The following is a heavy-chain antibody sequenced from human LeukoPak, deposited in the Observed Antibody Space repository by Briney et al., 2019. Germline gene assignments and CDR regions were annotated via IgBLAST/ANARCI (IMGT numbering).Heavy chain of an antibody. CDR3: ARETVRGVYNWFDP. J-gene: IGHJ5*02. V-gene: IGHV1-69*05. Sequence: GSSVKVSCKASGGTFSSYAISWVRQAPGQGLEWMGGIIPIFGTANYAQKFQGRVTITTDESTSTAYMELSSLRSEDTAVYYCARETVRGVYNWFDPWGQGTLVTVSS. CDR1: GGTFSSYA. CDR2: IIPIFGTA. D-gene: IGHD3-10*01.